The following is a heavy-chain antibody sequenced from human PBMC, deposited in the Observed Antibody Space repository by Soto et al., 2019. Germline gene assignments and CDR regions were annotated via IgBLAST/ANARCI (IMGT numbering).Heavy chain of an antibody. J-gene: IGHJ6*02. CDR2: ISSSSSYR. D-gene: IGHD2-15*01. CDR3: ASFFLGYCSGGSCSRPYYYYYGMDV. CDR1: GFTFSSYS. Sequence: EVQLVESGGGLVKPGGSLRLSCAASGFTFSSYSMNWVRQAPGKGLEWVSSISSSSSYRYYADSVKGRFTISRDNAKNSLYLQMTSLRAEDTAVYYCASFFLGYCSGGSCSRPYYYYYGMDVWGQGTTVTVSS. V-gene: IGHV3-21*01.